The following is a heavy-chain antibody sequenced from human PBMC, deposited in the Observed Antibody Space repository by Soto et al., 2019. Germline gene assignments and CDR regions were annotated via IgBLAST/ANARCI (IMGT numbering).Heavy chain of an antibody. Sequence: GGSLRLSCAASGFTFSSYSMNWVRQAPGKGLEWVSSISSSSSYIYYADSVKGRFTISRDNAKNSLYLQMNSLRAEDTAVYYCATGWGKIVGATETLDYWGQGTLVTVSS. CDR2: ISSSSSYI. J-gene: IGHJ4*02. V-gene: IGHV3-21*01. CDR3: ATGWGKIVGATETLDY. D-gene: IGHD1-26*01. CDR1: GFTFSSYS.